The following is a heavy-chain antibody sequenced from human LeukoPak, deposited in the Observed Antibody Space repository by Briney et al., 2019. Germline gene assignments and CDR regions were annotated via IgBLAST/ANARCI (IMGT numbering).Heavy chain of an antibody. Sequence: ASVKVSCKVSGYTLTEFSMHWVRQAPGKGPEWMGGFDPEDGETIYAQKFQGRVTMTEDTFTDTAYMELSSLRSDDTAVYYCATVGVNCGSGSYHYYFDNWGQGTLVTVSS. CDR3: ATVGVNCGSGSYHYYFDN. V-gene: IGHV1-24*01. CDR2: FDPEDGET. D-gene: IGHD3-10*01. J-gene: IGHJ4*02. CDR1: GYTLTEFS.